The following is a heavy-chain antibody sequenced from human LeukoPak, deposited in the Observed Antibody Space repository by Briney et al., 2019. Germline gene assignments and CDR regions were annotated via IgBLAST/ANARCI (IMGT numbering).Heavy chain of an antibody. Sequence: PGGSLRLSCAASGFTFSSYAMTWVRQAPGKGLEWVSCISGSGAYTYYADSVKGRFTISRDNYKSTLYLQMNSLRAEDTAVYYCAKGAFERFGEPSDYWGQGTLVSVSS. D-gene: IGHD3-10*01. CDR2: ISGSGAYT. CDR1: GFTFSSYA. V-gene: IGHV3-23*01. CDR3: AKGAFERFGEPSDY. J-gene: IGHJ4*02.